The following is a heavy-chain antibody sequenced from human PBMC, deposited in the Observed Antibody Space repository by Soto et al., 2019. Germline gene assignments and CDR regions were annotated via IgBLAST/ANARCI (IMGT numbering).Heavy chain of an antibody. D-gene: IGHD3-10*01. Sequence: PGEPMKVSNKGAGYSFTNYWSGWVIQKHGKGLEWMGIIYPGDSDTRYSPSFQGQVTISADKSISTAYLQWSSLKASDTAMYYCARPVSMVRGVINPSGSDAFDIWGQGTMVTVSS. CDR3: ARPVSMVRGVINPSGSDAFDI. CDR2: IYPGDSDT. CDR1: GYSFTNYW. V-gene: IGHV5-51*01. J-gene: IGHJ3*02.